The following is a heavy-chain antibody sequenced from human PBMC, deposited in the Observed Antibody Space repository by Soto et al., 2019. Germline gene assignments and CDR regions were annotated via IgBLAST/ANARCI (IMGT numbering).Heavy chain of an antibody. CDR1: GGSISSSSYY. Sequence: LSLTCTVSGGSISSSSYYWGWIRQPPGKGLEWIGSIYYSGSTYYNPSLKSRVTISVDTSKNQFSLKLSSVTAADTAVYYCARTTYYYGMDVWRQGTTVTVSS. CDR2: IYYSGST. J-gene: IGHJ6*02. CDR3: ARTTYYYGMDV. V-gene: IGHV4-39*01.